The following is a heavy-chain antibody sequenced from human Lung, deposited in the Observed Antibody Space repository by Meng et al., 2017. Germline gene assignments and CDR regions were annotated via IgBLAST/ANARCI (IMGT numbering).Heavy chain of an antibody. CDR1: GFIFSRYD. V-gene: IGHV3-13*01. CDR2: IGTGGDT. CDR3: ARGGIAVAGLDLFDC. Sequence: EVQLVESGGGLVQPGGSLRLSCAASGFIFSRYDMYWVRQASGQGLEWVSAIGTGGDTHYPDSVKGRFIISRENAKNSMYLQMNSLRAEDTAVYYCARGGIAVAGLDLFDCWGQGTLVTVSS. D-gene: IGHD6-19*01. J-gene: IGHJ4*02.